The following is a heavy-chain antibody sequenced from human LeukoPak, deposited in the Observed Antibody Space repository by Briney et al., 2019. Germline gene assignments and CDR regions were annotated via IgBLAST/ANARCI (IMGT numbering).Heavy chain of an antibody. CDR3: AKVKGWYGEGYFDY. J-gene: IGHJ4*02. Sequence: GGSLRLSCAASGFAVSSNYMSWVRQAPGKGLEWVSVIYRDAKTYYADSGKGRFTISRDISKNTLFLQMTSLRAEDTALYYCAKVKGWYGEGYFDYWGQGTLVTVSS. CDR2: IYRDAKT. V-gene: IGHV3-53*01. D-gene: IGHD3-10*01. CDR1: GFAVSSNY.